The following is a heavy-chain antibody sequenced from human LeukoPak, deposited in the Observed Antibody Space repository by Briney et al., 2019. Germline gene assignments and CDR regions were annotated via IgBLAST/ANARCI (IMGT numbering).Heavy chain of an antibody. CDR3: ASRRESFDY. J-gene: IGHJ4*02. CDR1: GFTFSTYS. V-gene: IGHV3-48*02. Sequence: PGGSLRLSCAASGFTFSTYSMNWVRQAPGKGLEWVSYISSGSSTIYYADSMKGRFTISRDNAKNSLYLQMNSLRDEDTAVYYCASRRESFDYWGQGTLVTVSS. CDR2: ISSGSSTI.